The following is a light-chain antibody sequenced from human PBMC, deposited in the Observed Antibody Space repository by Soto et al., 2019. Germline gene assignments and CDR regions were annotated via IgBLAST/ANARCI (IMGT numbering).Light chain of an antibody. Sequence: QLVLTQSPSASASLGASVKLTCTLSSGHSSYAIAWHQQQPEKGPRYLMKLNSDRSHSKGDGVPDPFSGSSSGAERYLTISSLQSEDEADYYCQTWGTGIVVFGGGTKVTVL. J-gene: IGLJ2*01. CDR3: QTWGTGIVV. V-gene: IGLV4-69*01. CDR2: LNSDRSH. CDR1: SGHSSYA.